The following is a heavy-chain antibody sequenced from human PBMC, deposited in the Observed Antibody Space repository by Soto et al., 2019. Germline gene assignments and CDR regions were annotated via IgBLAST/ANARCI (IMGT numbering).Heavy chain of an antibody. V-gene: IGHV4-34*01. D-gene: IGHD3-3*01. Sequence: PEKLSLTYAVYGGSFSGYYWSWIRQPPGKGLEWIGEINHSGSTNYNPSLKSRVTISVDTSKNQFSLKLSSVTAADTAVYYCARRYYDFWSRIRHFDYRGQGNLVIVS. J-gene: IGHJ4*02. CDR1: GGSFSGYY. CDR3: ARRYYDFWSRIRHFDY. CDR2: INHSGST.